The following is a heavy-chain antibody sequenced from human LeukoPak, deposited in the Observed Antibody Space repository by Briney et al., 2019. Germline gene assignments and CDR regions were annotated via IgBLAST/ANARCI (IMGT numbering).Heavy chain of an antibody. CDR2: IYSGGST. J-gene: IGHJ6*02. V-gene: IGHV3-66*01. D-gene: IGHD5-12*01. CDR3: ARDGMVATGSYYYYYGMDV. Sequence: PGGSLRLSCAASGFTVSSNYMSWVRQAPGKGLERVSVIYSGGSTYYADSVKGRFTISRDNSKNTLYLQMNSLRAEDTAAYYCARDGMVATGSYYYYYGMDVWGQGTTVTVSS. CDR1: GFTVSSNY.